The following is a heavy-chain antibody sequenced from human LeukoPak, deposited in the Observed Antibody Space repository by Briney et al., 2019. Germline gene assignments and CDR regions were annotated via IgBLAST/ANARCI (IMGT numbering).Heavy chain of an antibody. J-gene: IGHJ5*02. CDR1: GYTFTNYY. Sequence: ASVKVSCKASGYTFTNYYMHWVRQAPGQGLEWMGIINPSGGSTSYAQKFQGRVTMTRDTSTSTVYMELSSLRSEDTAVYYCARDGYYDFWSGYSNWFDPWGQGTLVTVSS. CDR2: INPSGGST. D-gene: IGHD3-3*01. V-gene: IGHV1-46*01. CDR3: ARDGYYDFWSGYSNWFDP.